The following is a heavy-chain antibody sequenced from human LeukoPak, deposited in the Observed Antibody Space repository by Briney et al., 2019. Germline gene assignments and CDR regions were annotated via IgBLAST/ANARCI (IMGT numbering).Heavy chain of an antibody. CDR2: IFSDGYTK. CDR3: ARASGPFDF. CDR1: GFMFSTYG. Sequence: GGSLRLSCAASGFMFSTYGLHWVRQAPGKGLEWVAVIFSDGYTKYYAGSVKDRFTISRDNSKNTLYLHMNNLMPGDTGVYYCARASGPFDFWGQGTLLTVSS. D-gene: IGHD3-10*01. J-gene: IGHJ4*02. V-gene: IGHV3-33*01.